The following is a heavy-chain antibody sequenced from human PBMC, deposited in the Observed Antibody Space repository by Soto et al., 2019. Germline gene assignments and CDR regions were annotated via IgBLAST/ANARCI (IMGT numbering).Heavy chain of an antibody. CDR2: ISNSGSNT. CDR3: ASRYCSSTSCGPGLFDS. Sequence: GGSLSLSCAASGFTFSSYVMSWVRQAPGKGLEWVAAISNSGSNTYYADSVKGRFTISRDNSKNTLYLQMNSLRVEDTAVYYCASRYCSSTSCGPGLFDSWGQGTLVTVSS. V-gene: IGHV3-23*01. CDR1: GFTFSSYV. J-gene: IGHJ4*02. D-gene: IGHD2-2*01.